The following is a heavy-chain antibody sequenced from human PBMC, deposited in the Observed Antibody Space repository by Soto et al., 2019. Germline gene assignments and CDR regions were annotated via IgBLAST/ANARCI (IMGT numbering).Heavy chain of an antibody. CDR2: INHSGST. CDR3: ARAEYCSSTSCYKGTSGSDRTSFDY. CDR1: GGSFSGYY. Sequence: QVQLQQWGAGLLKPSETLSLTCAVYGGSFSGYYWSWIRQPPGKGLEWIGEINHSGSTNYNPSLKSQVTISVDTSKNQFSLKLSSVTAADTAVYYCARAEYCSSTSCYKGTSGSDRTSFDYWGQGTLVTVSS. V-gene: IGHV4-34*01. J-gene: IGHJ4*02. D-gene: IGHD2-2*01.